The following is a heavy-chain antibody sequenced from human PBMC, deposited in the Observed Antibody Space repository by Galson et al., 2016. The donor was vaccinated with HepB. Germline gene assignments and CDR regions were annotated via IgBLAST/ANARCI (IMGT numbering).Heavy chain of an antibody. CDR3: AKDHITGWSFDS. V-gene: IGHV3-7*03. CDR2: IKTDGSDK. Sequence: SLRLSCAASGFTFSTYWMYWVRQAPGKGLEWVAAIKTDGSDKYYADSVKGRCTISRDNADNSLYLQINSLRNEDTAEYYCAKDHITGWSFDSWGQGTLVTGSS. CDR1: GFTFSTYW. J-gene: IGHJ4*02. D-gene: IGHD6-19*01.